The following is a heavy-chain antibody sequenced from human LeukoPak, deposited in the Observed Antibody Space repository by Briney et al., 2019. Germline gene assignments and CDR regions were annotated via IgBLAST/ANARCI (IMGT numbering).Heavy chain of an antibody. CDR2: MNPNSGNT. V-gene: IGHV1-8*01. CDR1: GYTFTSYD. D-gene: IGHD5-18*01. J-gene: IGHJ5*02. CDR3: ARKRTAMAKQNWFDP. Sequence: ASVKVSCKASGYTFTSYDINWVRQATGQGLEWMGWMNPNSGNTGYAQKFQGRVTMTRNTSISTAYMELSGLRSEDTAVYYCARKRTAMAKQNWFDPWGQGTLVTVSS.